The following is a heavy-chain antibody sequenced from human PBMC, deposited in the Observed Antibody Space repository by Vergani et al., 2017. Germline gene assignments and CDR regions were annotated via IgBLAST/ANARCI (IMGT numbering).Heavy chain of an antibody. CDR2: IYTSGST. CDR1: GGSFSGYY. V-gene: IGHV4-59*10. D-gene: IGHD1-1*01. J-gene: IGHJ4*02. Sequence: QVQLQQWGAGLLKPSETLSLTCAVYGGSFSGYYWSWIRQPPGKGLEWIGRIYTSGSTNYNPSLKSRVTMSVDTSKNQFSLKLSSVTAADTAVYYCARDSGTDGFGYWGQGTLVTVSS. CDR3: ARDSGTDGFGY.